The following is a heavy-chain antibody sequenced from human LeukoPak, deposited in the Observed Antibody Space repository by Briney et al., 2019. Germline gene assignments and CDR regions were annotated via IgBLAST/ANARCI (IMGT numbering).Heavy chain of an antibody. V-gene: IGHV3-11*01. CDR3: ARDGTMVRGVMVY. CDR2: IRSSGSTI. Sequence: GGSLRLSCAASGFTFSDYYMSWIRQAPGKGRGWVSYIRSSGSTIYYADSVKGRFTISRDNAKNSLYLQMNSMRAEDTAVYYCARDGTMVRGVMVYWGQGTLVTVSS. D-gene: IGHD3-10*01. J-gene: IGHJ4*02. CDR1: GFTFSDYY.